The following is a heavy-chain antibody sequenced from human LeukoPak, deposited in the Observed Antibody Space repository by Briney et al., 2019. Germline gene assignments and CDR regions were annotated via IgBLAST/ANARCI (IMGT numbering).Heavy chain of an antibody. J-gene: IGHJ4*02. CDR2: IYPGDSDT. CDR1: GYSFTSYW. CDR3: ARCTSLIRAYFDY. Sequence: GESLKISCKGSGYSFTSYWIGWVRQMPGKGLEWMGIIYPGDSDTRYSPSFQGQVTISADKSISTAYLQWNSLKASDTAMYYCARCTSLIRAYFDYWGQGTLVTVSS. D-gene: IGHD3-10*01. V-gene: IGHV5-51*01.